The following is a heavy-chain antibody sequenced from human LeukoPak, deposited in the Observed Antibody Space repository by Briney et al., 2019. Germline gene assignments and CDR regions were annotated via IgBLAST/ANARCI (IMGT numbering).Heavy chain of an antibody. D-gene: IGHD1-26*01. J-gene: IGHJ5*02. Sequence: SETLSLTCTVSGGSISSGGYYWSWIRQHPGKGLEWIGYIYYSGSTYYNPSLKSRVTISVDTPKNQFSLKLSSVTAADTAVYFCAIYRATTGCCDPWGQGTLVTVSS. CDR2: IYYSGST. CDR3: AIYRATTGCCDP. V-gene: IGHV4-31*03. CDR1: GGSISSGGYY.